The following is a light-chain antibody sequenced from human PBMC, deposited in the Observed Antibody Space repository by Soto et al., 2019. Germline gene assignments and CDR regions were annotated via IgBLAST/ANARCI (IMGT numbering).Light chain of an antibody. Sequence: EIVLTQSPGTLSLSPGERATLSCRASQSVSSSYLAWYQQKPGQAPRLLIYGASIRATGIPDRFSGSGSGTDFTLTISKLEPEDFEVYYCQQYGSHFGPGTKVDIK. CDR3: QQYGSH. CDR2: GAS. V-gene: IGKV3-20*01. J-gene: IGKJ3*01. CDR1: QSVSSSY.